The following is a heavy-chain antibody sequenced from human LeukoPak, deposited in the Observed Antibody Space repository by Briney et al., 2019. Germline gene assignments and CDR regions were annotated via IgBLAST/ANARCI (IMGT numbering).Heavy chain of an antibody. CDR2: MNPSSGNT. CDR3: ARSRYSSSWYAPAENWFDP. D-gene: IGHD6-13*01. V-gene: IGHV1-8*01. Sequence: ASVKVSCKASGYTFTSYDINWVRQATGQGLEWMGWMNPSSGNTGYAQKFRGRVTMTRNTSISTAYMELSSLRSEDTAVYYCARSRYSSSWYAPAENWFDPWGQGTLVTVSS. CDR1: GYTFTSYD. J-gene: IGHJ5*02.